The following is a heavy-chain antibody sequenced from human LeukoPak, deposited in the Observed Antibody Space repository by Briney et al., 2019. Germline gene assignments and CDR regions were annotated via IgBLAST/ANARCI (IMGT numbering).Heavy chain of an antibody. CDR2: MYTSGST. Sequence: SETLSLTCTVSGGSISSSSYYWSWIRQPAGRGLEWIGRMYTSGSTNYNPSLKSRVTMSVDASKNQFSLKLSSVTAADTAVYYCARARGTSCFDFWGQGTLVTVSS. D-gene: IGHD2-2*01. V-gene: IGHV4-61*02. CDR1: GGSISSSSYY. J-gene: IGHJ5*01. CDR3: ARARGTSCFDF.